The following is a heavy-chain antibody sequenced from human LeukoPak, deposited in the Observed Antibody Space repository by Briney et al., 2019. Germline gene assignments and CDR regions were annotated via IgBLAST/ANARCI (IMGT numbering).Heavy chain of an antibody. Sequence: SETLSLTCTVSGGSISSYYWSWIRQPPGKGLEWIGYIYYSGSTNYNPSLKSRVTISVDTSKNQFSLKLSSVTAADTAVYYCARVRPEITIFGVVMIFDYWGQGTLVTVSS. CDR2: IYYSGST. D-gene: IGHD3-3*01. V-gene: IGHV4-59*08. CDR3: ARVRPEITIFGVVMIFDY. J-gene: IGHJ4*02. CDR1: GGSISSYY.